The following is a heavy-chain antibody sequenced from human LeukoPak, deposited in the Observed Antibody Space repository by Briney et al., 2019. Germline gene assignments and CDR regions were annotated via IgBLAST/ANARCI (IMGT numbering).Heavy chain of an antibody. V-gene: IGHV1-2*02. CDR1: GYTFTGYY. D-gene: IGHD3-3*01. J-gene: IGHJ4*02. CDR2: INPNSGGT. Sequence: ASVKVSCKASGYTFTGYYMHWVRQAPGQGLEWMGWINPNSGGTNYAQKFQGRATMTRDTSISTAYMELSRLRSDDTAVCYCARVDRNYYDFWSGYSGNIDYWGQGTLVTVSS. CDR3: ARVDRNYYDFWSGYSGNIDY.